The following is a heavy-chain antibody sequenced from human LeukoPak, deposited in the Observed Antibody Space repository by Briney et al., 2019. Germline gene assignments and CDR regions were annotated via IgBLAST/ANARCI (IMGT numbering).Heavy chain of an antibody. V-gene: IGHV3-48*01. CDR2: ISSSGTTI. Sequence: PGGSLRLSCAASGFTFSSYSMNWVRQAPGKGLEWVSYISSSGTTISYAQSVKGRFTITRDNAQNSLTLHMNTLRADDTAVYYCAKDRGTHFDHWGQGTLVTVS. CDR3: AKDRGTHFDH. CDR1: GFTFSSYS. D-gene: IGHD1-26*01. J-gene: IGHJ4*02.